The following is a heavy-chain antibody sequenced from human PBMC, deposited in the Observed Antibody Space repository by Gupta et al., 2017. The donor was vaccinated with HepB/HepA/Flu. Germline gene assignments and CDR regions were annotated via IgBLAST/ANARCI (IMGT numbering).Heavy chain of an antibody. D-gene: IGHD2-15*01. V-gene: IGHV4-34*01. CDR3: ARGVVVVAATRDNWFDP. J-gene: IGHJ5*02. CDR1: GGFVSGSY. CDR2: INHSGST. Sequence: QVQLQQCGAGLLKPSETLSLTCAVYGGFVSGSYWTWIRSPPGKGLEWIGEINHSGSTNYNPSLKSRVTISVDTSKNQFSLKLSSVTAADTAVYYCARGVVVVAATRDNWFDPWGQGTLVTVSS.